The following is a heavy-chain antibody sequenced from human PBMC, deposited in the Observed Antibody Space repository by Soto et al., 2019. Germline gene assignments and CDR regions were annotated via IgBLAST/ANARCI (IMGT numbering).Heavy chain of an antibody. CDR2: IYFNGNT. CDR1: GGSINNGMYY. V-gene: IGHV4-31*03. D-gene: IGHD2-2*01. CDR3: APVPTAKRYYVSGMDV. J-gene: IGHJ6*02. Sequence: QVQLEESGPGLVKPSQTLSLTCSVSGGSINNGMYYWSWIRQHPGKGLEWIGYIYFNGNTYYHPSPRSRLIMSLDMSKNRFSLHMSSVTAADAAVYYCAPVPTAKRYYVSGMDVWGQGTTVAVSS.